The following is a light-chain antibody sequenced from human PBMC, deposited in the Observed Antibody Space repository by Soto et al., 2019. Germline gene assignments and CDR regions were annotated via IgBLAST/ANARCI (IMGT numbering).Light chain of an antibody. CDR3: CAYAGDSALV. CDR2: EVD. V-gene: IGLV2-23*02. J-gene: IGLJ3*02. Sequence: QSALTQPASVSGSPGQSITISCTGTSSDVGGYNLVSWYQQHPGKAPKFMIYEVDKRPSGVSNRFSGSKSGNTASLTISGLQAEDEADYYCCAYAGDSALVFGGGTKLTVL. CDR1: SSDVGGYNL.